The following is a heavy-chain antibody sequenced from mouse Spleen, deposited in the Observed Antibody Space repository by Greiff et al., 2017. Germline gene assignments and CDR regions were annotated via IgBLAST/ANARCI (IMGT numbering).Heavy chain of an antibody. Sequence: QVQLQQPGAELVKPGASVKLSCKASGYTFTSYWMQWVKQRPGQGLEWIGEIDPSDSYTNYNQKFKGKATFTVDTSSSTAYMQLSSLTSEDSAVYYCAREITTPFWGQGTTLTVSS. CDR1: GYTFTSYW. CDR3: AREITTPF. V-gene: IGHV1-50*01. D-gene: IGHD2-4*01. CDR2: IDPSDSYT. J-gene: IGHJ2*01.